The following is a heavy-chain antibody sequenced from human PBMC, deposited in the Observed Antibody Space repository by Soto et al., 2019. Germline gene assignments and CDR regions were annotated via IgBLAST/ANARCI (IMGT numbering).Heavy chain of an antibody. Sequence: ASVKVSCKASGYTFSTYGINWVRQAPGQGLEWVASISVDSVNTNSAQKFRDRVTMTTDTSTNTAYMELRSLRSDDTAVYYCARYLIEELMVYAIAYCGQGTLVTVSS. CDR3: ARYLIEELMVYAIAY. CDR1: GYTFSTYG. D-gene: IGHD2-8*01. V-gene: IGHV1-18*01. J-gene: IGHJ4*02. CDR2: ISVDSVNT.